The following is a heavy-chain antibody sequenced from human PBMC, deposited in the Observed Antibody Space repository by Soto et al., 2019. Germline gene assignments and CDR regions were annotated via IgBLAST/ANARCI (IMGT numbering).Heavy chain of an antibody. Sequence: QVQLVESGGGVVQPGRSLRLSCAASGFTFSSYARHWVRQAPGKGLEWVAVISYDGSNKYYADSVKGGFTISRDNSKNTLYLQMNSLIAEDTAVYYCARGLDTAMAYFDYWGQGTLVTVSS. CDR1: GFTFSSYA. CDR2: ISYDGSNK. CDR3: ARGLDTAMAYFDY. V-gene: IGHV3-30-3*01. D-gene: IGHD5-18*01. J-gene: IGHJ4*02.